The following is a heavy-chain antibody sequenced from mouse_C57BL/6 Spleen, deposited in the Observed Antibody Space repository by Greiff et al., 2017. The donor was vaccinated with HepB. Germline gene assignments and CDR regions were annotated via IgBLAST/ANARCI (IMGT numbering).Heavy chain of an antibody. Sequence: EVQRVESGPGLVKPSQSLSLTCSVTGYSITSGYYWNWIRQFPGNKLEWMGYISYDGSNNYNPSLKNRISITRDTSKNQFFLKLNSVTTEDTATYYCATYYYDSSPYWYFDVWGTGTTVTVSS. D-gene: IGHD1-1*01. J-gene: IGHJ1*03. CDR2: ISYDGSN. CDR3: ATYYYDSSPYWYFDV. CDR1: GYSITSGYY. V-gene: IGHV3-6*01.